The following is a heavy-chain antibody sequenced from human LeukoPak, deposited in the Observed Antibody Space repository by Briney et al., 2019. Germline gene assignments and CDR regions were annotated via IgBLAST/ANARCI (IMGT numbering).Heavy chain of an antibody. J-gene: IGHJ3*02. CDR2: IYYSGST. CDR3: ARSGFGSGSYSTYWGSHDAFDI. V-gene: IGHV4-59*01. D-gene: IGHD3-10*01. CDR1: GGSISSYY. Sequence: SETLSLTCTVSGGSISSYYWSWIRQPPGKGLEWIGYIYYSGSTNYNPSLKSRVTISVDTSKNQFSLKLSSVTAADTAVYYCARSGFGSGSYSTYWGSHDAFDIWGQGTMVTVSS.